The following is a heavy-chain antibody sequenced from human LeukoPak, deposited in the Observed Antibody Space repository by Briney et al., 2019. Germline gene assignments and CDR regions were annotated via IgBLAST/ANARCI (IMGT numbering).Heavy chain of an antibody. CDR2: IYYSGST. Sequence: SETLSLTCTVSGSSISSYYWSWIRQPPGKGLEWIGYIYYSGSTNYNPSLKSRVTISVDTSKNQFSLKLSSVTAADTAVYYCARDYLVYDSSGWSAFDIWGQGTMVTVSS. CDR3: ARDYLVYDSSGWSAFDI. D-gene: IGHD3-22*01. V-gene: IGHV4-59*01. J-gene: IGHJ3*02. CDR1: GSSISSYY.